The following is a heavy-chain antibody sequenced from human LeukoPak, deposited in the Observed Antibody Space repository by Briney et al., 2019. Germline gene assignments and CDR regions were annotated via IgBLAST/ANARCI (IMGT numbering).Heavy chain of an antibody. D-gene: IGHD3-10*01. V-gene: IGHV1-69*13. J-gene: IGHJ4*02. CDR2: IIPIFGTA. Sequence: ASVKVSCKASGYTFTSYYMHWVRQAPGQGLEWMGGIIPIFGTANYAQKFQGRVTITADESTSTAYMELSSLRSEDTAVYYCAREGYYGSGSYYPYLYWGQGTLVTVSS. CDR3: AREGYYGSGSYYPYLY. CDR1: GYTFTSYY.